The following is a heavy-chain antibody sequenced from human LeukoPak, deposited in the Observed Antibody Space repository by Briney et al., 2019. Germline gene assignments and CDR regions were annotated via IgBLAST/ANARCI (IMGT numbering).Heavy chain of an antibody. D-gene: IGHD5-18*01. CDR2: ISGSGGST. Sequence: GGSLRLSCAASGFTFSSYAMSWVRQAPGKGPEWVSAISGSGGSTYYADSVKGRFTISRDNSKNTLYLQMNSLRAEDTAVYYCAKDRERYSYAPHAFDIWGQGTMVTVSS. CDR3: AKDRERYSYAPHAFDI. CDR1: GFTFSSYA. V-gene: IGHV3-23*01. J-gene: IGHJ3*02.